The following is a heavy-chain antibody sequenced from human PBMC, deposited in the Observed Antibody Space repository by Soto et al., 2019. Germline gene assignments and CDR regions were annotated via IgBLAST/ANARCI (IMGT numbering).Heavy chain of an antibody. V-gene: IGHV4-59*08. Sequence: PSETLSLTCTVSGGSISNYYWSWIRQPPGKGLEWIGYVYYTGITSCNSSLKSRVTISVDTSKNQFSLKLSSVTAADTAVYYCARYSGYEGLRFDPWGQGTLVTVSS. J-gene: IGHJ5*02. CDR3: ARYSGYEGLRFDP. D-gene: IGHD5-12*01. CDR2: VYYTGIT. CDR1: GGSISNYY.